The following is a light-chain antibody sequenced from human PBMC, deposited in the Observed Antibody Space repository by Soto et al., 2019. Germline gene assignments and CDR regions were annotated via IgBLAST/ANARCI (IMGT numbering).Light chain of an antibody. CDR1: SGHSSYI. J-gene: IGLJ3*02. CDR2: LEGSGSY. Sequence: QLVLTQSSSASASLGSSVKLTCTLSSGHSSYIIAWHQQQPGKAPRYLIKLEGSGSYNKGSGVPDRFSGSSSGADRYLTISNLQFEDEADYYCETWDFNTRVFGGGTKVTVL. V-gene: IGLV4-60*02. CDR3: ETWDFNTRV.